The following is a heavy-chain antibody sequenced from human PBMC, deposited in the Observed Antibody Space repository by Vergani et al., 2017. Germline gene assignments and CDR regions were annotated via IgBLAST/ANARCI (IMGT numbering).Heavy chain of an antibody. V-gene: IGHV3-23*01. CDR2: ISGSGGFT. CDR1: GFTFSNSA. CDR3: AKDNVPGYYDSSGYCDY. Sequence: EVHLLESGGGLVQSGGSLRLSCAASGFTFSNSAVSWVRQAPGRGLAWVSGISGSGGFTYYADSVKGRFTISRDNSKNTMFLQMNNLRAEDTAVYYCAKDNVPGYYDSSGYCDYWGQGTLVTVSS. D-gene: IGHD3-22*01. J-gene: IGHJ4*02.